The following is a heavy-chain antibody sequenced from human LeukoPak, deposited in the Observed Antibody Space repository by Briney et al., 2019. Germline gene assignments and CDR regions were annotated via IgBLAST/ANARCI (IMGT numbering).Heavy chain of an antibody. D-gene: IGHD3-10*01. Sequence: PGGSLRLSCAASGFTFSTYWMTWVSQAPGKGLEWVANIKPSGTETYYGDPVKGRFTISRDNAKKLLYLQMSSLGAEDTAVYSCGRFGDEAGIDNWGQGTLVTVSS. CDR2: IKPSGTET. CDR1: GFTFSTYW. J-gene: IGHJ4*02. CDR3: GRFGDEAGIDN. V-gene: IGHV3-7*01.